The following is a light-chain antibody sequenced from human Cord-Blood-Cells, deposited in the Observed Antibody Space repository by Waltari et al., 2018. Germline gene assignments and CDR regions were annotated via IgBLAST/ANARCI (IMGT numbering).Light chain of an antibody. V-gene: IGLV1-47*01. Sequence: QSVLTQPPSASGTPGQRVTISCSGRSSNIGSNYVSWYQQLPGTAPKLLIYRNKQRPSGVPDRFSGSKSGTSASLAISGLRSEDEADYYCAAWDDSLSGHWVFGGGTKLTVL. J-gene: IGLJ3*02. CDR2: RNK. CDR1: SSNIGSNY. CDR3: AAWDDSLSGHWV.